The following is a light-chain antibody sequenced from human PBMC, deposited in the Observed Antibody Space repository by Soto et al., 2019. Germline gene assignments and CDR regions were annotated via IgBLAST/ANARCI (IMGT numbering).Light chain of an antibody. Sequence: QSALTQPACVSGSTGQSITISCTETSSDVGGYNYVSWYQQQSGKAPKLMIHEVSNRPSGVSNRFSGSKSGNTAPLTISGLQAEDEADYYCSSYTSSRAYVFGIGTKVTVL. CDR1: SSDVGGYNY. CDR2: EVS. J-gene: IGLJ1*01. CDR3: SSYTSSRAYV. V-gene: IGLV2-14*01.